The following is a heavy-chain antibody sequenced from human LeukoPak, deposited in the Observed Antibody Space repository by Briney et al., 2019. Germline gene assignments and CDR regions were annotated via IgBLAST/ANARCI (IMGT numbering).Heavy chain of an antibody. D-gene: IGHD3-22*01. CDR3: ARAPSEIGGYYPEYFRH. CDR2: IKSDGGT. J-gene: IGHJ1*01. Sequence: GGSLRLSCAASGFTFSTYWMHWGRQAPGKGLVWVSRIKSDGGTNYADSVKGRFTISRDNAKKTVSLQMNSLRPEDTGVYYCARAPSEIGGYYPEYFRHWGQGTLVTVSS. CDR1: GFTFSTYW. V-gene: IGHV3-74*01.